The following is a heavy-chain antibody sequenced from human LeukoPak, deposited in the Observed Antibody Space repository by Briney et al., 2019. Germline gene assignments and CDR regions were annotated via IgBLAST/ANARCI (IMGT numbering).Heavy chain of an antibody. D-gene: IGHD6-13*01. V-gene: IGHV3-23*01. CDR1: GFTFSSYA. Sequence: GGSLRLSCAASGFTFSSYAMSWVRQAPGKGLEWVSAISGSGGSTYYADSVEGRFTISRDNSKNTLYLQMNSLRAEDTAVYYCAKDGVGEQQLVVDYWGQGTLVTVSS. J-gene: IGHJ4*02. CDR3: AKDGVGEQQLVVDY. CDR2: ISGSGGST.